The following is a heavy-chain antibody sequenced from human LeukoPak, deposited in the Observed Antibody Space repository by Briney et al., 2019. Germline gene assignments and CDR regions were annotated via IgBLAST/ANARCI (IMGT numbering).Heavy chain of an antibody. Sequence: GESLRLSCAASGFTFSSYAMSWVRQAPVKGLEWVSAISGSGGSTYYADSVKGRFTISRDNSKNTLYLQMNSLRAEDTAVYYCAKYSHDSSGSYDYWGQGTLVTVSS. CDR3: AKYSHDSSGSYDY. V-gene: IGHV3-23*01. D-gene: IGHD3-22*01. CDR2: ISGSGGST. CDR1: GFTFSSYA. J-gene: IGHJ4*02.